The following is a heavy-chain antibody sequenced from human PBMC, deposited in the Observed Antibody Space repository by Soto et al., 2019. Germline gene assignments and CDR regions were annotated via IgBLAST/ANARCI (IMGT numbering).Heavy chain of an antibody. CDR3: ARNPRPDGGNSAGPIDH. CDR2: IYNSGST. J-gene: IGHJ4*02. CDR1: GFTVGSSY. V-gene: IGHV3-66*01. Sequence: GGSLRLSCAASGFTVGSSYMSWVRQAPGKGLEWVSNIYNSGSTFYAESVRGRFTISRDFSKNTLFLQMNSLRDEDTAVYYCARNPRPDGGNSAGPIDHWGQGTLVTVSS. D-gene: IGHD2-21*01.